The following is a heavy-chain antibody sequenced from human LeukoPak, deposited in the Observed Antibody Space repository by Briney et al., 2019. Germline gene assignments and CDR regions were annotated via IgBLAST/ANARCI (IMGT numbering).Heavy chain of an antibody. CDR3: ARSLSTTGLR. V-gene: IGHV4-39*01. D-gene: IGHD1-1*01. J-gene: IGHJ4*02. CDR1: GGSVSSSDYY. CDR2: INYSGNT. Sequence: SQTLSLTCTVSGGSVSSSDYYWGWIRQPPGKGLEWIGSINYSGNTYYNPSLKNRVTISVDTSKNQFSLKLSSVTAADTAVYYCARSLSTTGLRWGQGTLVTVSS.